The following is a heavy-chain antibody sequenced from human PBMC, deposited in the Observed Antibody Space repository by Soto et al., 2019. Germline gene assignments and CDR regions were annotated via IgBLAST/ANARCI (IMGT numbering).Heavy chain of an antibody. Sequence: GESLKISCKGSGYSFTSYWISWVRQMPGKGLEWMGRIDPSDSYTNYSPSFQGHVTISADKSISTAYLQWSSLKASDTAMYYCATRIAVAVTRAYYYYGMDVWGQGTTVTVSS. D-gene: IGHD6-19*01. J-gene: IGHJ6*02. CDR3: ATRIAVAVTRAYYYYGMDV. CDR2: IDPSDSYT. CDR1: GYSFTSYW. V-gene: IGHV5-10-1*01.